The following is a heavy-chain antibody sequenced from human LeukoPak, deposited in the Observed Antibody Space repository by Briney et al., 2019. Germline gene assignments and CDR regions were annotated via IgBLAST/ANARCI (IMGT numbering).Heavy chain of an antibody. Sequence: GGSLRPSCAASGFTFSPYWMHWVRQPPGKGPVWVSRINGDGSSTNYADSVKGRFTISRDNAKNTLYLQMNSLRAEDTAVYYCASALDGSGSRSFDYWGQGTLVTVSS. CDR3: ASALDGSGSRSFDY. V-gene: IGHV3-74*01. D-gene: IGHD3-10*01. CDR2: INGDGSST. J-gene: IGHJ4*02. CDR1: GFTFSPYW.